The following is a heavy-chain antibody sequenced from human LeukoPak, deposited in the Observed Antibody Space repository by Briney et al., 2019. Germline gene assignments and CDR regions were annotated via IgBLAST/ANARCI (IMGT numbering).Heavy chain of an antibody. D-gene: IGHD3-22*01. Sequence: PGGSLRLSCAASGFTFSSYAMSWVRQAPRKGLEWVSAISGSGGSTYYADSVKGRFTISRDNSKNTLYLQMNSLRAEDTAVYYCAKDLHYLYYYDSSGYYPQNDYWGQGTLVTVSS. CDR1: GFTFSSYA. CDR3: AKDLHYLYYYDSSGYYPQNDY. CDR2: ISGSGGST. V-gene: IGHV3-23*01. J-gene: IGHJ4*02.